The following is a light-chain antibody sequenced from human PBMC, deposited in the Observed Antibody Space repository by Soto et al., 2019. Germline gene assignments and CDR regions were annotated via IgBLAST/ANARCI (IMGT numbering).Light chain of an antibody. V-gene: IGKV1-5*03. CDR1: ESISNW. CDR3: QQYDTYWT. Sequence: DIQMTQSPSILSASVGDRVIITCRASESISNWLAWYQQKPGKAPNLLIYKASRLKSWVPLRFSGTGSGTEFTLTINRLQPDDFATYYCQQYDTYWTFGQGTKVEFK. J-gene: IGKJ1*01. CDR2: KAS.